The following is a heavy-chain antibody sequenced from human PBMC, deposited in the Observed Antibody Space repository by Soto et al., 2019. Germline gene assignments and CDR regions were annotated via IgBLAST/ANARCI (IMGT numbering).Heavy chain of an antibody. V-gene: IGHV1-24*01. Sequence: ASVKVSCKVSGYTLTELSMHWVRQAPGKGLEWMGGFDPEDGETIYAQKFQGRVTMTEDTSTDTAYRKLSSLRSEDTAVYSCATPHFDNYGDFFSRQTRKDYYYYMDVWGKGTTVTVSS. D-gene: IGHD4-17*01. CDR3: ATPHFDNYGDFFSRQTRKDYYYYMDV. CDR1: GYTLTELS. J-gene: IGHJ6*03. CDR2: FDPEDGET.